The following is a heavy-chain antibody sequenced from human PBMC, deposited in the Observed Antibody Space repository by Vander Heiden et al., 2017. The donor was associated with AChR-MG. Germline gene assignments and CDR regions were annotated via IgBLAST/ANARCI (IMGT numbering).Heavy chain of an antibody. CDR1: GFTFSKVR. Sequence: EVQLVESGGGLVMLGGSLRVSCAASGFTFSKVRMSWVRQAPGKGLEWVGRIYSKTDGGTTDYGAPVKGRFTISRDDSKNTLYLEMNILKTEDTAVYYCTTGAMRGIQAGYWGQGTLVSVAS. CDR3: TTGAMRGIQAGY. J-gene: IGHJ4*02. V-gene: IGHV3-15*01. CDR2: IYSKTDGGTT. D-gene: IGHD1-1*01.